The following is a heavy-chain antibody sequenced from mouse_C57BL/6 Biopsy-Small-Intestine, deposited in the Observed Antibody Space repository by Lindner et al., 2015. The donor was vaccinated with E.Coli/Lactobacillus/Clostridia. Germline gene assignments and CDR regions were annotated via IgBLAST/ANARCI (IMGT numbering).Heavy chain of an antibody. CDR1: GYTFTTYG. CDR3: ARDIPPGYSYGL. D-gene: IGHD1-1*02. Sequence: SVKVSCKGSGYTFTTYGISWVRQAPGQGLEWMGWISAYTGDTNYAQKFQGRVTMTTDTSTSTAYMELRALRSDDTAVYYCARDIPPGYSYGLWGQGTLVTVSS. CDR2: ISAYTGDT. V-gene: IGHV1-7*01. J-gene: IGHJ4*01.